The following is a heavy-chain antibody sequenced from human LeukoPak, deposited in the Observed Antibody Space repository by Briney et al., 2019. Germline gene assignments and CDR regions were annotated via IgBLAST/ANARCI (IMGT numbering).Heavy chain of an antibody. D-gene: IGHD1-14*01. V-gene: IGHV4-4*07. CDR1: GGSISSYY. J-gene: IGHJ4*02. CDR2: IYHSGST. CDR3: ARDGRFPPEVLPRYFDS. Sequence: SETLSLTCTVSGGSISSYYWSWIRQPAGKGLEWIGRIYHSGSTYYNPSLKSRVTISVDTSKNQFSLKLSSVTAADTAVYYCARDGRFPPEVLPRYFDSWGQGTLVTVSS.